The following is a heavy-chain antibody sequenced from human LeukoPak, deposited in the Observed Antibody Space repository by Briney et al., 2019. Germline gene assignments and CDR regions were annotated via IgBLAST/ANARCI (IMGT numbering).Heavy chain of an antibody. CDR3: ARDGRPLGFLSYFDY. CDR1: GFTFSSYW. CDR2: IKQDGSEK. Sequence: GGSLRLSCAASGFTFSSYWMSWVRQAPGKGLEWVANIKQDGSEKYYVDSVKGRFTISRDNAKNSLYLQMNSLRAEDTAVYYCARDGRPLGFLSYFDYWGQGTLVTVSS. J-gene: IGHJ4*02. V-gene: IGHV3-7*01.